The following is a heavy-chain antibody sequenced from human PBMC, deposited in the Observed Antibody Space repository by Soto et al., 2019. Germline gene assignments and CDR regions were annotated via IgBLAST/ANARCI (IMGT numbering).Heavy chain of an antibody. CDR1: GDTFTTYG. CDR2: ISPYNGYT. D-gene: IGHD2-21*01. CDR3: ARDHSGAYGSLLDY. J-gene: IGHJ4*02. Sequence: GASVKVSCKVSGDTFTTYGLNWVRQAPGQGLEWMGWISPYNGYTNYAQKLQGRVTMTTDTSTSTAYMELRSLRSDDTAVYYCARDHSGAYGSLLDYWGQGTLVTVSS. V-gene: IGHV1-18*01.